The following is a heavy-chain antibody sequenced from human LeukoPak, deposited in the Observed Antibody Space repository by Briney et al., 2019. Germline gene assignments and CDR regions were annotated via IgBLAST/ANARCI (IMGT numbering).Heavy chain of an antibody. J-gene: IGHJ4*02. CDR3: AREQSGGFDY. CDR2: ISNDGRIR. V-gene: IGHV3-30*04. CDR1: GFTLSSFV. Sequence: GGSLRLSCAASGFTLSSFVMHWVRQAPGKGLEWVAVISNDGRIRYYAESVKGRFTISRDNSKNTVYLQVNSLRVDDTAVFYCAREQSGGFDYWGQGTLVTVSS. D-gene: IGHD1-26*01.